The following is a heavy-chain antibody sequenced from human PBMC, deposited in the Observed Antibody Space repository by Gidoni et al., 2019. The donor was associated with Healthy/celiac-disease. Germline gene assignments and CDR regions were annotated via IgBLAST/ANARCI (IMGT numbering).Heavy chain of an antibody. CDR1: GFTFSSYG. CDR2: IWYDGSNK. CDR3: ARGNVLRFLEWLLLDYYYYGMDV. V-gene: IGHV3-33*01. J-gene: IGHJ6*02. D-gene: IGHD3-3*01. Sequence: QVQLVESGGGVVQPGRSLRLSCAASGFTFSSYGLHGVRRAPGKGLALVAVIWYDGSNKYYADSVKVRFTISRDNSKNTLYLQMNSLRAEDTAVYYCARGNVLRFLEWLLLDYYYYGMDVWGQGTTVTVSS.